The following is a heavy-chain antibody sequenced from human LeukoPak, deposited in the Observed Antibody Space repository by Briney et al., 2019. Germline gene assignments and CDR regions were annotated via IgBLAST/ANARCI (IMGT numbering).Heavy chain of an antibody. CDR3: ARGIESYGDYGY. V-gene: IGHV4-59*01. J-gene: IGHJ4*02. CDR1: GGTISGFN. CDR2: MYNSGST. Sequence: SETLSFTCTVSGGTISGFNWSWIRHRPGKGLEWIAYMYNSGSTNYNPSLNSRVTISIDTSKNQFSLKLSSLTAADTAIYYCARGIESYGDYGYWGQGILVTVSS. D-gene: IGHD4-17*01.